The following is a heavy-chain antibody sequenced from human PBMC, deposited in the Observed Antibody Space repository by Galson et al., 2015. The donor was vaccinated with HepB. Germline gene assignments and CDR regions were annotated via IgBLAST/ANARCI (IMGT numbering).Heavy chain of an antibody. Sequence: SLRLSCAASGFLLSDFYMSWIRQAPGKGLEWVSYISSSGTYTNYADSVKGRFTISRDNAKNSLYLQMNSLGAEDTAVYYCARVFDTSGYYFLGYWGQGTLVTVSS. J-gene: IGHJ4*02. CDR3: ARVFDTSGYYFLGY. CDR2: ISSSGTYT. CDR1: GFLLSDFY. V-gene: IGHV3-11*06. D-gene: IGHD3-22*01.